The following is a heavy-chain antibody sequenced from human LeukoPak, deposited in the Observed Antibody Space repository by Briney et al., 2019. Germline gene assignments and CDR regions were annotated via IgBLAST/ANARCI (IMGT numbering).Heavy chain of an antibody. Sequence: SVKVSCKASGGTFSSYAISWVRQAPGQGLEWMGGIIPIFGTANYAQKFQGRVTITADESTSTAYMELSSLRSEDTAVYYCARESGGYDVSGIFDYWGQGTLVTVSS. V-gene: IGHV1-69*13. CDR3: ARESGGYDVSGIFDY. D-gene: IGHD5-12*01. CDR2: IIPIFGTA. CDR1: GGTFSSYA. J-gene: IGHJ4*02.